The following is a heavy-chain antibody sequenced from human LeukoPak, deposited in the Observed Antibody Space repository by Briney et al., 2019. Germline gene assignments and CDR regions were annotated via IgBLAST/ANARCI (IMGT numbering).Heavy chain of an antibody. CDR3: ARAQGYSSSWHPIDY. CDR1: GFTFISYS. D-gene: IGHD6-13*01. CDR2: ISSSSSYI. Sequence: GGSLRLSCSASGFTFISYSMNWVRQAPGTGLEWVSSISSSSSYIYYADSVKGRFTISRDNAKNSLYLQMNSLRAEDTAVYYCARAQGYSSSWHPIDYWGQGTLVTVSS. V-gene: IGHV3-21*01. J-gene: IGHJ4*02.